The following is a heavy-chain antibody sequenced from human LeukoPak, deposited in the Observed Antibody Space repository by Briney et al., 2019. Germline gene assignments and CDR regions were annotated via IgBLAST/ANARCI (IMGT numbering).Heavy chain of an antibody. J-gene: IGHJ3*02. CDR1: GFTFSSYG. CDR3: ARGAYGSGTYHDFDI. V-gene: IGHV3-33*01. Sequence: GGSLRLSCAASGFTFSSYGMHWVRQAPGKGLEWVAVIWCDGSNKNYVDSVKGRFTISRDNSKNTLYLQMNSLRAEDTAVYYCARGAYGSGTYHDFDIWGQGTMVTVSS. D-gene: IGHD3-10*01. CDR2: IWCDGSNK.